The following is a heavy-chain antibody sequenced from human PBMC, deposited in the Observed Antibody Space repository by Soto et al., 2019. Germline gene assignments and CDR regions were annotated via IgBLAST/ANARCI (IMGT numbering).Heavy chain of an antibody. V-gene: IGHV3-23*01. CDR3: AKRDISSPIFDS. Sequence: GGSLRLSCAASGFTFSSYAMSWVRQAPGKGLEWVSSISNSGVVTYYADSVKGRFTISRDNSKNTLYLQMNSLRAEDTAVYYCAKRDISSPIFDSWGQGALVTVSS. J-gene: IGHJ4*02. CDR2: ISNSGVVT. D-gene: IGHD6-6*01. CDR1: GFTFSSYA.